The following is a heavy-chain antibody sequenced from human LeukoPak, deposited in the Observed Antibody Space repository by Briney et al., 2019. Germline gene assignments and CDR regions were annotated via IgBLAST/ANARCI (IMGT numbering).Heavy chain of an antibody. V-gene: IGHV4-4*07. J-gene: IGHJ4*02. CDR1: GGSISSYY. D-gene: IGHD3-22*01. Sequence: ASETLSLTCTVSGGSISSYYWSWIRQPAGKGLEWIGRIYTRGSTNYNPSLKSRVTMSVDTSKNQFSLKLSSVTAADTAVYYCASLPYDSSGYHRFDYWGQGTLVTVSS. CDR2: IYTRGST. CDR3: ASLPYDSSGYHRFDY.